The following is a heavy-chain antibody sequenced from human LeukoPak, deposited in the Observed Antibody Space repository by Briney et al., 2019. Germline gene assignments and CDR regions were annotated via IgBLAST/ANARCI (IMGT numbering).Heavy chain of an antibody. V-gene: IGHV3-7*01. D-gene: IGHD3-22*01. CDR2: IKQDGSEK. CDR3: ARDAYDSSGYYPLFDY. CDR1: GFTFSSYW. Sequence: GGSLRLSCAASGFTFSSYWMSWVRQAPGKGLEWVANIKQDGSEKYYVDSVKGRFTISRDNAKNSLYLQMNSLRAEDTAVYYCARDAYDSSGYYPLFDYWGQGTLVTVSS. J-gene: IGHJ4*02.